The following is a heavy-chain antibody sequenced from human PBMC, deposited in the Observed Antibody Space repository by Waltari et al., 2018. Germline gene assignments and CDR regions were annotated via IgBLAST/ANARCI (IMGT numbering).Heavy chain of an antibody. Sequence: QLPLQESGPGLVKPSETLSLTCTVSGGSISSSSFYWGRIRQPPGKGLEWIGSIYYSGSTYYNPSLKSRVTISVDTSKNQFSLKLSSVTAADTAVYYCAREPTTVTARGVDYWGQGTLVTVSS. CDR3: AREPTTVTARGVDY. V-gene: IGHV4-39*07. J-gene: IGHJ4*02. CDR1: GGSISSSSFY. D-gene: IGHD4-17*01. CDR2: IYYSGST.